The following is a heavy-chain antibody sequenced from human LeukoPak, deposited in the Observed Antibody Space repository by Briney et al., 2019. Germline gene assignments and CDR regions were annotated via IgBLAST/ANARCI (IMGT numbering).Heavy chain of an antibody. CDR2: INHSGST. Sequence: SETLSLTCAVYGGSFSGYYWSWIRQPPGKRLEWIGEINHSGSTNYNPSLKSRVTISVDTSKNQFSLKLSSVTAADTAVYYCARTYYDILTGYPMIPFDYWGQGTLVTVSS. J-gene: IGHJ4*02. CDR1: GGSFSGYY. CDR3: ARTYYDILTGYPMIPFDY. D-gene: IGHD3-9*01. V-gene: IGHV4-34*01.